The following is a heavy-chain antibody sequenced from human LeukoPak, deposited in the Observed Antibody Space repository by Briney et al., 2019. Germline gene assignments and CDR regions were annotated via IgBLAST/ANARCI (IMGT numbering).Heavy chain of an antibody. J-gene: IGHJ4*02. V-gene: IGHV3-13*01. CDR3: ARGDYDSSGYYAYYFDY. CDR1: GFTFSSYD. D-gene: IGHD3-22*01. Sequence: SGGSLRLSCAASGFTFSSYDMHWVRQATGKGLEWVSAIGTAGDTYYPGSAKGRFTISRENAKNSLYLQMNSLRAEDTAVYYCARGDYDSSGYYAYYFDYWGQGTLVTVSS. CDR2: IGTAGDT.